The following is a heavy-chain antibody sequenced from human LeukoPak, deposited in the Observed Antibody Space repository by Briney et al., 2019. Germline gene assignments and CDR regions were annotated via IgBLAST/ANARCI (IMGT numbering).Heavy chain of an antibody. V-gene: IGHV3-21*01. CDR2: ISSTSRSYI. CDR3: AREHSGYDFPGRDYYYMDV. Sequence: SGGSLRLSCAASAFSFSDYNMNWVRQAPGKGLEWVSSISSTSRSYIYYADSVKGRFTISRDNAKNSLYLQMNSLRAEDTAVYYCAREHSGYDFPGRDYYYMDVWGKGTTVTVSS. CDR1: AFSFSDYN. D-gene: IGHD5-12*01. J-gene: IGHJ6*03.